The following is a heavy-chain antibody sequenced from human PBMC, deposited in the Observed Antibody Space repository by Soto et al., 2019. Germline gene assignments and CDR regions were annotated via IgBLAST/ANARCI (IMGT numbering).Heavy chain of an antibody. CDR1: GGSISSSPYF. J-gene: IGHJ6*02. D-gene: IGHD3-10*01. CDR3: ARVHYYGSGSYYYYYYYGMDV. Sequence: SETLSLTCTVSGGSISSSPYFWGWVRQPPEKGLEWMASIKYDGITYHNPSLQSRVTISVDTSKNQFSLRVNSVTAADTAVYYCARVHYYGSGSYYYYYYYGMDVWGQGTTVTVS. V-gene: IGHV4-39*01. CDR2: IKYDGIT.